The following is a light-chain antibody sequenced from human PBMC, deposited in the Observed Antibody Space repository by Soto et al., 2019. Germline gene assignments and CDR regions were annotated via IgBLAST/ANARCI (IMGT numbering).Light chain of an antibody. CDR2: DVS. Sequence: DIQMTQSPSSLSASVGDRVTITCQARQDVNNSLNWYQQKPRKAPNLLIYDVSNLGTEVPSRFSGSGSGTDITVTISRLQPADIGTYYCPQYHKVPVTFGQGTRLEIK. CDR3: PQYHKVPVT. CDR1: QDVNNS. V-gene: IGKV1-33*01. J-gene: IGKJ5*01.